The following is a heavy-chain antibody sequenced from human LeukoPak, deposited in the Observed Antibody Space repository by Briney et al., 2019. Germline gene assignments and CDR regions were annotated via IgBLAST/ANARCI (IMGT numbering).Heavy chain of an antibody. D-gene: IGHD3-22*01. V-gene: IGHV3-49*04. CDR1: GFTFGDYA. CDR2: IRSKAYGGTT. J-gene: IGHJ4*02. CDR3: TRTILGYYYDSSGYWFDY. Sequence: PGRSLRLSCTASGFTFGDYAMSWDRQAPGKGLEWVGFIRSKAYGGTTEYAASVKGRFTISRDDSKSIAYLQMNSLKTEDTAVYYCTRTILGYYYDSSGYWFDYWGQGTLVTVSS.